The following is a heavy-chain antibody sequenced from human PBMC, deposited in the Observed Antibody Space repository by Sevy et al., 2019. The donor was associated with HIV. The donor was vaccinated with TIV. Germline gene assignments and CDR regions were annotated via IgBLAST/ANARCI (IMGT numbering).Heavy chain of an antibody. CDR2: ITEDGSEK. CDR1: GCTFSTHW. CDR3: AKDVY. J-gene: IGHJ4*02. V-gene: IGHV3-7*03. Sequence: GGSLRLSCAASGCTFSTHWRSWVRQAPGKGLEWVANITEDGSEKYYVDSVNGRFTISRDNAKNSLFLQMNSLRAEDTAVYYCAKDVYWGQGTLVTVSS.